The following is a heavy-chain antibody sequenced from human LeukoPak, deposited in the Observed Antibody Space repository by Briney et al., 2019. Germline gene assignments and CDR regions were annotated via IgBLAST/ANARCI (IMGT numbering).Heavy chain of an antibody. J-gene: IGHJ4*02. D-gene: IGHD3-10*01. CDR1: GASISDYY. Sequence: SETLSLTCTVSGASISDYYWSWIRQPPGKRLERIAYMYYSGIPNYSRSLKSRVTMSADKSNNQVSLTLTSVTAADTAVYYCASHHGRGEAFDYWGRGTLVTVSS. CDR2: MYYSGIP. V-gene: IGHV4-59*08. CDR3: ASHHGRGEAFDY.